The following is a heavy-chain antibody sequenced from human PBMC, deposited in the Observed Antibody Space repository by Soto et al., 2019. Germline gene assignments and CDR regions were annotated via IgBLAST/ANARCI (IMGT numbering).Heavy chain of an antibody. V-gene: IGHV4-61*01. CDR2: IFYTGST. CDR3: AIGYLYFDY. J-gene: IGHJ4*02. D-gene: IGHD5-18*01. Sequence: SETLSLTCTVSGASVSSGSYYWSWIRQPPGKGLEWIGYIFYTGSTNYNPSLKSRVTISVDTSKNQFSLKLSSVTAVDTAVYYCAIGYLYFDYGGQGTLVTVSS. CDR1: GASVSSGSYY.